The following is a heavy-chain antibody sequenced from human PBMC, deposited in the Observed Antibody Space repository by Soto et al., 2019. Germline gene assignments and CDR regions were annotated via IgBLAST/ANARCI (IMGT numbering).Heavy chain of an antibody. J-gene: IGHJ6*02. CDR1: GYSFTSYW. V-gene: IGHV5-51*01. CDR3: ARHSYYYGSGSYRYYGMDV. Sequence: PGESLKISCKGSGYSFTSYWIGWVRQMPGKGLEWMGIIYPGDSDTRYSPSFQGQVTISADKSISTAYLQWSSLKASDTAMYYCARHSYYYGSGSYRYYGMDVWRQGTTVTVSS. CDR2: IYPGDSDT. D-gene: IGHD3-10*01.